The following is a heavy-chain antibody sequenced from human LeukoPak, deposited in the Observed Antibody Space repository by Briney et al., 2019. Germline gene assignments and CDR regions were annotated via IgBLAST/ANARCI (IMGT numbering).Heavy chain of an antibody. CDR3: AKDYRGSGEVGETGPLDY. D-gene: IGHD1-14*01. J-gene: IGHJ4*02. CDR1: GFTFSSSA. V-gene: IGHV3-23*01. Sequence: GGSLRLSCAASGFTFSSSAMSWVRQAPGKGLEWVAGMDQGGGFIQYADSVKGRFTISRDNSKNTLHLQMSSLRAEDTAVYYCAKDYRGSGEVGETGPLDYWGQGTLVTVSS. CDR2: MDQGGGFI.